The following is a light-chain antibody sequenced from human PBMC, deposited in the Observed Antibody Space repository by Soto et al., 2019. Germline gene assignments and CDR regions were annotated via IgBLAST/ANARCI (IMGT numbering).Light chain of an antibody. Sequence: QSALTQPASVSGSPGQSIAISCTGTSSDVGGYNYVSWYQQHPGKVPKLIIYDVNNRPSGVSNRFSGSKSGNTASLTISGLQAEDEAEYYGSSYTSSNLMIFGGGTKVTVL. V-gene: IGLV2-14*03. J-gene: IGLJ2*01. CDR3: SSYTSSNLMI. CDR2: DVN. CDR1: SSDVGGYNY.